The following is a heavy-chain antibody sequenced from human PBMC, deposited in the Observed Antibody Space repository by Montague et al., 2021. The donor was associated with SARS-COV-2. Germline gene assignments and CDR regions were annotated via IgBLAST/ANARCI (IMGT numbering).Heavy chain of an antibody. V-gene: IGHV4-34*01. J-gene: IGHJ6*03. CDR3: ASGDDNGSGYLDV. D-gene: IGHD1-26*01. Sequence: SETLSLTRAVFDGSFSNFYWRWIRQPPGKGLEWIGEINHSGTTYXNPSLKSRVTISVDTSRNQFSLKLNSVTAADAAVYYCASGDDNGSGYLDVWGKGTTVTVSS. CDR2: INHSGTT. CDR1: DGSFSNFY.